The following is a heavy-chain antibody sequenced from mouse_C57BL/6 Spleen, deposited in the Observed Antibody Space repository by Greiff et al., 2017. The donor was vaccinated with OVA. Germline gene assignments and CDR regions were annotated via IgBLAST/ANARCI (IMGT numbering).Heavy chain of an antibody. V-gene: IGHV1-74*01. CDR2: IHPSDRDT. CDR1: GYTFTSYW. J-gene: IGHJ4*01. CDR3: AIEGNWDGIPYAMDY. D-gene: IGHD4-1*01. Sequence: QVQLQQPGAELVKPGASVKVSCKASGYTFTSYWMPWVMQSPGQGLEWIGRIHPSDRDTNYNQKFKGKATLTVDKSSSTAYMQLSSLTSEDAAVYYCAIEGNWDGIPYAMDYWGQGTSVTVSS.